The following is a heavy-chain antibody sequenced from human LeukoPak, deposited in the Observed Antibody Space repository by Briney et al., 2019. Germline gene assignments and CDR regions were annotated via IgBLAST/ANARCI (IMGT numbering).Heavy chain of an antibody. J-gene: IGHJ4*02. CDR3: ARGQPHGNDY. Sequence: GGSLRLSCAASGFTFSSYWMNWVRQAPGKGLVWVSRIASDGSSTTYADSVKGRFSISRDNAQNTLYLQMNRLRVEDTAVYYCARGQPHGNDYWGQGTLVTVSS. D-gene: IGHD4-23*01. CDR1: GFTFSSYW. V-gene: IGHV3-74*01. CDR2: IASDGSST.